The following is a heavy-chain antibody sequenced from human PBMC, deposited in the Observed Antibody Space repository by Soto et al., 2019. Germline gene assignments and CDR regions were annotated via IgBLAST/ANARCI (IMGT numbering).Heavy chain of an antibody. V-gene: IGHV3-30*03. CDR1: GFIFSNYG. Sequence: QVQLVESGGGVVQPGKSLRLSCAASGFIFSNYGMHWVRQAPGKGLEWVAIILHDGSNKYYADSVKGRFVISRDNSKNTVYLQMNSLRAEDTAVYYCARGLPADCWGQGSLVTVSS. J-gene: IGHJ4*02. D-gene: IGHD5-12*01. CDR2: ILHDGSNK. CDR3: ARGLPADC.